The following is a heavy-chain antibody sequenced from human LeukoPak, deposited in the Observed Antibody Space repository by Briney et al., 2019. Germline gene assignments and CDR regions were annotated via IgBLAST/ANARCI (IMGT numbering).Heavy chain of an antibody. CDR1: GGSFSGYY. CDR3: ASVSWIQLWLLLSRHPDYYFDY. J-gene: IGHJ4*02. Sequence: SETLSLTCAVYGGSFSGYYWSWIRQPPGKGLEWIGEINHSGSTNYNPSLKSRVTISVDTSKNQFSLKLSSVTAADTAVYYCASVSWIQLWLLLSRHPDYYFDYWGQGTLVTVSS. V-gene: IGHV4-34*01. CDR2: INHSGST. D-gene: IGHD5-18*01.